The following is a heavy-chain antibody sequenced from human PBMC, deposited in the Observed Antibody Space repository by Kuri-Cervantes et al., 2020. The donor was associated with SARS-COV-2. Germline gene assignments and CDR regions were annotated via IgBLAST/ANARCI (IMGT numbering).Heavy chain of an antibody. CDR3: ARDLYCSGGSCYSLGFDY. D-gene: IGHD2-15*01. Sequence: SETLSLTCAVYGGSFSGYYWSWIRQPPGKGLEWIGEINHSGSTNYNPSLKSRVTISVDTSKNQFSLKLSSVTAADTAVYYCARDLYCSGGSCYSLGFDYWGQGTLVTVSS. J-gene: IGHJ4*02. V-gene: IGHV4-34*01. CDR2: INHSGST. CDR1: GGSFSGYY.